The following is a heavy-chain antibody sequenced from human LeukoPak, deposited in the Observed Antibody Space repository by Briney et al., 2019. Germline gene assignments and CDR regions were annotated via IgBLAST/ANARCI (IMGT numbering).Heavy chain of an antibody. Sequence: SETLSLTCTVSGYSIINSDYFWGWIRQPPGKGLEWIGNIYHSGTAYYNPSLKSRVTISVDTSKNQFSLKLSSVTAADTAVYYCAREGYYYDSSGYYSPSFDYWGQGTLVTVSS. J-gene: IGHJ4*02. V-gene: IGHV4-38-2*02. CDR2: IYHSGTA. CDR1: GYSIINSDYF. D-gene: IGHD3-22*01. CDR3: AREGYYYDSSGYYSPSFDY.